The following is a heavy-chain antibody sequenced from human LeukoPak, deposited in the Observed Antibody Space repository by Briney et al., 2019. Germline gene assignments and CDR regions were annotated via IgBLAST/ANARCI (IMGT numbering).Heavy chain of an antibody. V-gene: IGHV4-34*01. Sequence: PSETLSLTCAVYGGSSSGYYWSWIRQPPGKGLEWIGEINHSGSTNYNPSLKSRVTISVDTSKNQFSLKLSSVTAADTAVYYCARRRGRNFDYWGQGTLVTVSS. CDR2: INHSGST. CDR3: ARRRGRNFDY. J-gene: IGHJ4*02. CDR1: GGSSSGYY.